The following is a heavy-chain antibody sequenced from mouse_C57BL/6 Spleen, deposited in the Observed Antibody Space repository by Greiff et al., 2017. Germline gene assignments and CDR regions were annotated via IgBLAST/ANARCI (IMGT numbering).Heavy chain of an antibody. CDR1: GFTFSDYG. CDR2: ISSGSSTI. Sequence: EVQLQQSGGGLVKPGGSLKLSCAASGFTFSDYGMHWVRQAPEKGLEWVAYISSGSSTIYYADTVKGRFTISRDNAKNTLFPQMTSLRSEDTAMYYCARDYPDYWGQGTTLTVSS. V-gene: IGHV5-17*01. CDR3: ARDYPDY. J-gene: IGHJ2*01.